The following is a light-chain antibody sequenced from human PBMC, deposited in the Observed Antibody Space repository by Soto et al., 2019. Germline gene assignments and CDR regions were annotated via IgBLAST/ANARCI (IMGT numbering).Light chain of an antibody. J-gene: IGKJ1*01. CDR2: GAS. V-gene: IGKV1-39*01. CDR1: RSISSY. Sequence: THSTLCPSSLSSCVLHISTITCRASRSISSYLNWYQHKPGQAPRLLIYGASSLQTGVPSRFSGSRSGTDFALTISSLQRDDFATYYCQQTDSFPRTFGQGTKVDIK. CDR3: QQTDSFPRT.